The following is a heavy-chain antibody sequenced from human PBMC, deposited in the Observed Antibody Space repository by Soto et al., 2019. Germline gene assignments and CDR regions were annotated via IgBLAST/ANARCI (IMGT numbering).Heavy chain of an antibody. V-gene: IGHV3-15*07. CDR2: IKSNTDGGTT. CDR3: ATGWTEDYSNS. CDR1: GFAFTNAW. J-gene: IGHJ4*02. D-gene: IGHD1-1*01. Sequence: EVQLVESGGGLVQPGGSLRLSCVASGFAFTNAWMNWVRQAPGKGLEWVGRIKSNTDGGTTDYAAPVKGRFTISRDDSKNTLYLQVNSLKTEDTAVYHCATGWTEDYSNSWGQGTLVTVSS.